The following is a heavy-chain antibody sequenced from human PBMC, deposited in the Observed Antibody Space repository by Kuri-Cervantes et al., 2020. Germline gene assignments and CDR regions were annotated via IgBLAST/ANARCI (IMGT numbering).Heavy chain of an antibody. V-gene: IGHV3-30*03. Sequence: GESLKISCAASGFTFSSYAMHWVRQAPGRGLEWVAVILHDVNNKFYADSVKGRFTISRDNSKNTLFLQMNSLRAEDTAVYFCVAGTRNHDLWSGYYWGPGTLVTVSS. CDR1: GFTFSSYA. J-gene: IGHJ4*02. D-gene: IGHD3-3*01. CDR3: VAGTRNHDLWSGYY. CDR2: ILHDVNNK.